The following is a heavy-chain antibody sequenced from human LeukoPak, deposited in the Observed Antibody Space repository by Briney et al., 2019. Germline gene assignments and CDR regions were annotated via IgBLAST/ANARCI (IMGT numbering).Heavy chain of an antibody. CDR3: ARDSTNFDY. J-gene: IGHJ4*02. V-gene: IGHV3-21*01. Sequence: PGGSLRLSCAASGFTFSRYSMNWVRQAPGKGLEWVSSISSNSNYIYYADSVKGRFTISRDNAKNSLYLQMNSLRAGDTAVYYCARDSTNFDYRGQGTLVTVSS. CDR1: GFTFSRYS. D-gene: IGHD5-24*01. CDR2: ISSNSNYI.